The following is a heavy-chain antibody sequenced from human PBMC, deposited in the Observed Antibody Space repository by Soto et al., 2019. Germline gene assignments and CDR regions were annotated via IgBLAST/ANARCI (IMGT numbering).Heavy chain of an antibody. J-gene: IGHJ4*02. D-gene: IGHD3-22*01. V-gene: IGHV4-30-2*01. CDR2: IYHSGST. CDR3: ARYYDSTLDY. CDR1: GGSISSGGYS. Sequence: LSLTCAVSGGSISSGGYSWSWIRQPPGKGLEWIGYIYHSGSTYYNPSLKSRVTISVDRSKNQFSLKLSSVTAADTAVYYCARYYDSTLDYWGQGTLVTVSS.